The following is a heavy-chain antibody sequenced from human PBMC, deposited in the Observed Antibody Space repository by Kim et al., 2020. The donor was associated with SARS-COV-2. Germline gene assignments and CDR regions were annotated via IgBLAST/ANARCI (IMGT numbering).Heavy chain of an antibody. Sequence: SQTLSLTCAISGDRVSSNSAAWNWIRQSPSRGLEWLGRTYYRSKWYNDYAVSVKSRITINPDTSKNQFSLQLNSVTPEDTAVYYCARDSRYGSSSWLRVYYGMDVWGQGTTVTVSS. CDR1: GDRVSSNSAA. CDR3: ARDSRYGSSSWLRVYYGMDV. J-gene: IGHJ6*02. D-gene: IGHD6-13*01. CDR2: TYYRSKWYN. V-gene: IGHV6-1*01.